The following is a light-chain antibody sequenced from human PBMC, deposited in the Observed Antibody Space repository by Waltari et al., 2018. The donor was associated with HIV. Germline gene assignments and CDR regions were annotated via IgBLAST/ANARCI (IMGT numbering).Light chain of an antibody. CDR3: ATWDDSLSGYV. V-gene: IGLV1-47*01. CDR1: RSNIRCNY. CDR2: PNN. J-gene: IGLJ1*01. Sequence: QSVLTQPPSASGTPGQRGTISCSGSRSNIRCNYLYWYQQPPGAAPKLLIYPNNQRPSGVPDRFSGSKSGTSASLAITGLRSEDEADYYCATWDDSLSGYVFGTGTKVTVL.